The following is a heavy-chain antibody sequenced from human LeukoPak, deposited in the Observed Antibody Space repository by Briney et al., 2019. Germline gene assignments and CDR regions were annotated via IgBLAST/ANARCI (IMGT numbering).Heavy chain of an antibody. J-gene: IGHJ6*03. CDR3: ARDLVWSGPGGYYYMDV. D-gene: IGHD3-3*01. V-gene: IGHV1-46*01. CDR1: VYTFTYYY. CDR2: TNPSGGST. Sequence: ASVKVSCKASVYTFTYYYMHWERQPPAQGLERMGITNPSGGSTGYAQKFQGRVTMTRDTSTSTVYMQLSGLRSEDTAAYYCARDLVWSGPGGYYYMDVWGKGTTVTVSS.